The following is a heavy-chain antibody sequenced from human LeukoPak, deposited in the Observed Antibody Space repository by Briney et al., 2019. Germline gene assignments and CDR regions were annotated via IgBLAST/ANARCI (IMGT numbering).Heavy chain of an antibody. D-gene: IGHD3-3*01. J-gene: IGHJ5*02. V-gene: IGHV4-34*01. CDR3: ARAFGVARNWFDP. CDR2: INHSGST. Sequence: SETLSLTCAVYGGSFSGYYWSWIRQPPGKGLEWIGEINHSGSTNYNPSLKSRVTISVDTSKNQFSPKLSSVTAADTAVYYCARAFGVARNWFDPWGQGTLVTVSS. CDR1: GGSFSGYY.